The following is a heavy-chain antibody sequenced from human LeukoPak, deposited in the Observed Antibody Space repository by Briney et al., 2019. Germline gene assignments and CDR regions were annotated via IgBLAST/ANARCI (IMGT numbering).Heavy chain of an antibody. J-gene: IGHJ6*02. CDR2: IYSGGST. V-gene: IGHV3-66*01. Sequence: GGSLRLSRAASGFTVSSNYMSWVRQAPAKGLEWVSVIYSGGSTYYADSVKGRFTISRDNSKNTLYLQMNSLRAEDTAVYYCARDGGLYGSGSYLYYYYYGMDVWGQGTLVTVSS. CDR1: GFTVSSNY. CDR3: ARDGGLYGSGSYLYYYYYGMDV. D-gene: IGHD3-10*01.